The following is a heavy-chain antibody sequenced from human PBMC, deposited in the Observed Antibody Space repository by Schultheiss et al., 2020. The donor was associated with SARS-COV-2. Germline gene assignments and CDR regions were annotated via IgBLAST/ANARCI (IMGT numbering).Heavy chain of an antibody. J-gene: IGHJ4*02. Sequence: SETLSLTCTVSGGSISSGSYYWGWIRQPPGKGLEWIGSIYYSGSTYYNPSLKSRVTISVDTSKNQFSLKLSSVTAADTAVYYCARRTIAAATEDVDYWGQGTLVTVSS. V-gene: IGHV4-39*01. D-gene: IGHD6-13*01. CDR2: IYYSGST. CDR1: GGSISSGSYY. CDR3: ARRTIAAATEDVDY.